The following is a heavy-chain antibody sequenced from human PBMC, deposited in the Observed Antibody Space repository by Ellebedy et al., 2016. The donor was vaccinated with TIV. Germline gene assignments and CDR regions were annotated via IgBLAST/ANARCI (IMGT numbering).Heavy chain of an antibody. V-gene: IGHV4-31*03. J-gene: IGHJ6*02. Sequence: MPSETLSLTCTVSGGSISSGGYYWSWIRQHPGKGLEWIGYIYYSGSTYYNPSLKSRVTISVDTSKNQFSLKLSSVTAADTAVYYCAGPRGDCTGSSCYRRGMDVWGQGTTVTVSS. CDR3: AGPRGDCTGSSCYRRGMDV. D-gene: IGHD2-15*01. CDR1: GGSISSGGYY. CDR2: IYYSGST.